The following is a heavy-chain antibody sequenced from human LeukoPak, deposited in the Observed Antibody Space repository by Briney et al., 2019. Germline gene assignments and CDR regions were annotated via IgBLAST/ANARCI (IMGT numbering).Heavy chain of an antibody. CDR1: GFTFSSYA. D-gene: IGHD2-15*01. Sequence: PGGSLRLSCAASGFTFSSYAMHWVRQAPGKGLEYVSAISSNGGSTYYANSVKGRFTFSRDNSKNTLYLQMGSLRAEDMAVYYCARPKGVAPTIMDAFDIWGQGTMVTVSS. CDR2: ISSNGGST. CDR3: ARPKGVAPTIMDAFDI. V-gene: IGHV3-64*01. J-gene: IGHJ3*02.